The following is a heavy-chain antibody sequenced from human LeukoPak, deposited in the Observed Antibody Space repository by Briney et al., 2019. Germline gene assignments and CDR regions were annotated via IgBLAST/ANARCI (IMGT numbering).Heavy chain of an antibody. D-gene: IGHD6-19*01. CDR3: ARISLSGWVNDH. Sequence: GGSLRLPCAASGFTFSSHWMHWVRQAPGKGLVWVTRISSDGRSTSYADSVKGRFTISRDNAKNTLYLQMSSLRAEDTAMYYCARISLSGWVNDHWGQGTLVTVSS. J-gene: IGHJ4*02. CDR1: GFTFSSHW. CDR2: ISSDGRST. V-gene: IGHV3-74*01.